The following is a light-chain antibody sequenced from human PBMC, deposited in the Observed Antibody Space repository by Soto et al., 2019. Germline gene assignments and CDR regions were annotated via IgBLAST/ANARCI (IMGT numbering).Light chain of an antibody. J-gene: IGKJ1*01. CDR3: QQGSNWPKTWT. Sequence: EIVLTQSPATLSLSPGERATLSCRASQSVSSYLAWYQQKPGQAPRLLIHDASNRATGIPARFSGSGSGTDFTLTISSLEPEDFAVYYCQQGSNWPKTWTFGQGTRLEIK. CDR1: QSVSSY. CDR2: DAS. V-gene: IGKV3-11*01.